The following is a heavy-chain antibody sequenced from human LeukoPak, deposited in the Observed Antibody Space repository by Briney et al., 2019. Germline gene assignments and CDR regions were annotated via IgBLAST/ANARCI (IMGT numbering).Heavy chain of an antibody. CDR2: IYHSGST. J-gene: IGHJ4*02. CDR1: GGSISSGGYS. Sequence: SKTLSLTCAVSGGSISSGGYSWSWIRQPPGKGLEWIGYIYHSGSTYYNPSLKSRVTISVDRSKNQFSLKLSSVTAADTAVYYCARVYGDYGVDYWGQGTLVTVSS. D-gene: IGHD4-17*01. CDR3: ARVYGDYGVDY. V-gene: IGHV4-30-2*01.